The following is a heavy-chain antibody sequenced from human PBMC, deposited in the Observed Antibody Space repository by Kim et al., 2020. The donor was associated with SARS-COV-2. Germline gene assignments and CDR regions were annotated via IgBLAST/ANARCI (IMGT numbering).Heavy chain of an antibody. J-gene: IGHJ4*02. CDR1: GYTFTRFG. V-gene: IGHV1-18*01. D-gene: IGHD3-22*01. Sequence: ASVKVSCKASGYTFTRFGISWLRQAPGQGLEWMGWISPYNGNTNYAQKFQDRVTMTADRFTTTVYMELRSLRSDDTAMYYCARWIDYHGTNGYFYPLDYWAQGTLVTVSS. CDR2: ISPYNGNT. CDR3: ARWIDYHGTNGYFYPLDY.